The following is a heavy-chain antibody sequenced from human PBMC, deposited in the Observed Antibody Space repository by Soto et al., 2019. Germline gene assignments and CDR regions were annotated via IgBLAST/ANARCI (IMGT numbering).Heavy chain of an antibody. CDR2: IFYSGIA. V-gene: IGHV4-59*08. J-gene: IGHJ5*02. D-gene: IGHD1-26*01. Sequence: QVQLQESGPGLVEPSETLSLTCTVSGGSMNSYYWSWIRQPPGKGLEWIGDIFYSGIARYTPAPQSRVTISLDTSKNRVSRRLSSVTAADTAVYYCAIQGIPGGSSRGQFDPWGQGTLVTVSS. CDR3: AIQGIPGGSSRGQFDP. CDR1: GGSMNSYY.